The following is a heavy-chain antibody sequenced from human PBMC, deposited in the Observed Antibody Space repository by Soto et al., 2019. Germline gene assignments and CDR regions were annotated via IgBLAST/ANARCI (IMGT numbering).Heavy chain of an antibody. Sequence: QAHLVESGGGVVQPGRSLRLSCAASGFTFTSYGMHWVRQAPGTRLEWVAVISYDGGLQHYADSVKGRFTISRENSKNMVLLQMNSLRAEDTAVYYWVSDRGYGHASVPYSWGQGTLVSVSS. J-gene: IGHJ4*02. CDR2: ISYDGGLQ. CDR1: GFTFTSYG. CDR3: VSDRGYGHASVPYS. V-gene: IGHV3-30*03. D-gene: IGHD5-18*01.